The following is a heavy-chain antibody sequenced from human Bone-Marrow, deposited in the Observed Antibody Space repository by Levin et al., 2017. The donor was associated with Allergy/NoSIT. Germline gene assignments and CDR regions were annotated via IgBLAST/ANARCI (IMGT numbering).Heavy chain of an antibody. CDR2: ISNSGSNI. Sequence: SLRLSCAASGFPFRDYYMSWIRQAPGKGLEWVSYISNSGSNIYYADSMKGRFTSSRDNAKNSLYLQMNSLRAEDTAVYYCARSYYGSGRYADCWGQGTLVTVSS. V-gene: IGHV3-11*01. CDR1: GFPFRDYY. J-gene: IGHJ4*02. CDR3: ARSYYGSGRYADC. D-gene: IGHD3-10*01.